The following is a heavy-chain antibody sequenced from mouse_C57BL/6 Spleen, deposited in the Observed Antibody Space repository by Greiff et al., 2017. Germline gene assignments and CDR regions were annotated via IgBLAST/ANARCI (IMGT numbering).Heavy chain of an antibody. J-gene: IGHJ3*01. D-gene: IGHD2-3*01. CDR2: INPSTGGT. CDR1: GYSFTGYY. Sequence: VQLQQSGPELVKPGASVKISCKASGYSFTGYYMNWVKQSPEKSLEWIGEINPSTGGTTYNQKFKAKATLTVDKSSSTAYMQLKSLTSEDSAVYYCARLGYDGYYPFAYWGQGTLVTVSA. CDR3: ARLGYDGYYPFAY. V-gene: IGHV1-42*01.